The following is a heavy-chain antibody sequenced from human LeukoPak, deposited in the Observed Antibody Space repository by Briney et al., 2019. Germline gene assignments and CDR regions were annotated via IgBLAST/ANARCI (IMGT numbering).Heavy chain of an antibody. CDR3: STVAPTTGMDV. CDR2: ISGDGDRT. Sequence: WGSLRLSCAASGFTFDDYAMHWVRQAPGKGLEWVSLISGDGDRTYYADSVKGRFTISRDNSKNSLYLQMNSLRTEDTAFYYCSTVAPTTGMDVWGQGTPVIVSS. CDR1: GFTFDDYA. V-gene: IGHV3-43*02. D-gene: IGHD4-23*01. J-gene: IGHJ6*02.